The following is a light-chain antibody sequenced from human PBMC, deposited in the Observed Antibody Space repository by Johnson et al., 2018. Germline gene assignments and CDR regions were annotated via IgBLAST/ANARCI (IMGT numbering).Light chain of an antibody. CDR2: ENN. CDR1: SSNIGNNY. CDR3: GTWDSSLSAGNV. Sequence: QSVLTQPPSVSAAPGQKVTISCSGSSSNIGNNYVPWYQQLPGTAPKLLIYENNKRPSGIPDRFSGSKSGTSATLGITGLQTGDEADYYCGTWDSSLSAGNVFGTGTKVTV. V-gene: IGLV1-51*02. J-gene: IGLJ1*01.